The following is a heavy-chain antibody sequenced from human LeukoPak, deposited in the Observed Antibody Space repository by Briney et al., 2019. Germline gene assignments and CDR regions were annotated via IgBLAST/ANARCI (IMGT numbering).Heavy chain of an antibody. CDR2: IKSKTDGGTT. V-gene: IGHV3-15*01. Sequence: GGSLRLSCAASGFTFSNAWMSWVRQAPGKGLEWVGRIKSKTDGGTTDYAAPVKGRFTISRDDSKNTLYLQMNSLKTEDTAVYYCTTDGGEGATYSFFDYWGQGTLVTVSS. J-gene: IGHJ4*02. D-gene: IGHD1-26*01. CDR3: TTDGGEGATYSFFDY. CDR1: GFTFSNAW.